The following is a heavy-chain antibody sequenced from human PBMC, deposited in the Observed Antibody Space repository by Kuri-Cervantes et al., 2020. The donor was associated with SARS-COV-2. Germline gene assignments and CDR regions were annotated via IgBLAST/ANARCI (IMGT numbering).Heavy chain of an antibody. CDR1: GASISSYY. CDR2: IYTGGTT. Sequence: GSLRLSCNVSGASISSYYWSWIRQPAGKGLEWIGRIYTGGTTNYNPSLRSRVTMSADTSRNQLSLKVNSVTAADTAVYYCARAMGGSWSQMPHFDTWGQGTLVRLL. V-gene: IGHV4-4*07. D-gene: IGHD6-13*01. J-gene: IGHJ4*02. CDR3: ARAMGGSWSQMPHFDT.